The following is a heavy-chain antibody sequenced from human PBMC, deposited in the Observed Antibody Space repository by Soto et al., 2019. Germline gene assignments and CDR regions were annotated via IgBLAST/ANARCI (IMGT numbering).Heavy chain of an antibody. Sequence: EVQLVESGGDLVQRGGSLRLSCAASGFPFSSYWMHWVRHTPGKGLDWVARISGDGVTTYYADPVTGRFTVSRDNAKNTLSLQISGLRAEDTAVYYCAREYYGLLTGYYTDYWGQVTLVSVSS. D-gene: IGHD3-9*01. CDR1: GFPFSSYW. CDR2: ISGDGVTT. CDR3: AREYYGLLTGYYTDY. J-gene: IGHJ4*02. V-gene: IGHV3-74*01.